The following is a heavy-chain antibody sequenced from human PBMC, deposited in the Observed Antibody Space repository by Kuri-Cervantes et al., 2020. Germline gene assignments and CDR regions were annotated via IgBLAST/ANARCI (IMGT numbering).Heavy chain of an antibody. D-gene: IGHD6-19*01. Sequence: LKISCAASGFTFSSYAMSWVRQAPGKGLEWVSSISSSSSYIYYADSVKGRSTISRDNAKNSLYLQMNSLRAEDTAVYYCARRTVPLFPSSGWYYFDYWGQGTLVTVSS. J-gene: IGHJ4*02. CDR1: GFTFSSYA. CDR3: ARRTVPLFPSSGWYYFDY. V-gene: IGHV3-21*01. CDR2: ISSSSSYI.